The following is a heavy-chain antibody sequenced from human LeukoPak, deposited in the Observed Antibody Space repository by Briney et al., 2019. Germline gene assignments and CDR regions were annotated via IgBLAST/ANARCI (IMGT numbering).Heavy chain of an antibody. CDR1: GGTFSSYA. V-gene: IGHV1-2*02. CDR3: ARDRVDTMMIGGSVY. D-gene: IGHD3-22*01. J-gene: IGHJ4*02. Sequence: GASVKVSCKASGGTFSSYAISWVRQAPGQGLEWMGWINPNSGGTNYAQKFQGRVTMTRDTSISTAYMELSRLRSDDTAVYYCARDRVDTMMIGGSVYWGQGTLVTVSS. CDR2: INPNSGGT.